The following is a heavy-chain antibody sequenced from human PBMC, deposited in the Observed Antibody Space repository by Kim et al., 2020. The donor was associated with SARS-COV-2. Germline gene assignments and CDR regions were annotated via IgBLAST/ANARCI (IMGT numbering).Heavy chain of an antibody. CDR2: IKQDGSEK. V-gene: IGHV3-7*01. CDR1: GFTFSSYW. J-gene: IGHJ5*02. D-gene: IGHD6-6*01. Sequence: GGSLRLSCAASGFTFSSYWMSWVRQAPGKGLEWVANIKQDGSEKYYVDSVKGRFTISRDNAKNSLYLQMNSLRAEDTAVYYCARVISLEYSSSPNWFDPWGQGTLVTVSS. CDR3: ARVISLEYSSSPNWFDP.